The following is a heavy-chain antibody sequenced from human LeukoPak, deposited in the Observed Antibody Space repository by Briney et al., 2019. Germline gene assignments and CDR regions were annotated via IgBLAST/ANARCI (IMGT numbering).Heavy chain of an antibody. CDR2: IKQDGSAK. CDR3: ARDNGWSADF. V-gene: IGHV3-7*03. J-gene: IGHJ4*02. D-gene: IGHD2-15*01. CDR1: GFIFGDYW. Sequence: GGSLRLSCVASGFIFGDYWMRWVRQAPGKGLEWVANIKQDGSAKPYVDSVKGRFTISRDNAKNSLFLQMNSLRAEDTAVYYCARDNGWSADFWGQGTLVTVSS.